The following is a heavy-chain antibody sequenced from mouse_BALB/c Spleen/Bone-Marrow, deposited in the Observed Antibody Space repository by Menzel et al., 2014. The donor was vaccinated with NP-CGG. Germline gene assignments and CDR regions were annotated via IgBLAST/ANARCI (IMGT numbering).Heavy chain of an antibody. V-gene: IGHV5-12*02. CDR3: ARPLYDGYYVAY. CDR1: GFTFSDYY. J-gene: IGHJ3*01. CDR2: ISNGGGST. D-gene: IGHD2-3*01. Sequence: EVHLVESGGGLVQPGGPLKLSCATSGFTFSDYYMYWVRQTPEKRLEWVAYISNGGGSTYYPDTVKGRFTISRDNAKNTLYLQMSRLKSEDTAMYYCARPLYDGYYVAYWGQGTLVTVSA.